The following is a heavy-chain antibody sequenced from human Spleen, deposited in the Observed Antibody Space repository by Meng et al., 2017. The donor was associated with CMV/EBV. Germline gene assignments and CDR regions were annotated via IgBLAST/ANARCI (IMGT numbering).Heavy chain of an antibody. CDR1: GFTFSSYN. V-gene: IGHV3-21*01. CDR2: ISSSSSYI. CDR3: ARDLFPNYYYYGLDV. J-gene: IGHJ6*02. Sequence: GESLKISCAASGFTFSSYNMRWVRQAPGKGLEWVSSISSSSSYIYYADSVKGRFSISRDNAMNTLYLQINSLRPEDTAVYYCARDLFPNYYYYGLDVWGQGTTVTVSS.